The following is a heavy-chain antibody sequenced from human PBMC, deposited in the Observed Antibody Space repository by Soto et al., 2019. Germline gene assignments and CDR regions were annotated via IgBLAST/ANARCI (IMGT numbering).Heavy chain of an antibody. D-gene: IGHD6-13*01. J-gene: IGHJ5*02. CDR2: IYYSGST. CDR1: GGSISSYY. CDR3: ARVVAYSSSWFDT. Sequence: PSETLSLTCTVSGGSISSYYWSWIRQPPGKGLEWIGYIYYSGSTNYNPSLKSRVTISVDTSKNQFSLKLSSVTAADTAVYYCARVVAYSSSWFDTWGQGTLVTVSS. V-gene: IGHV4-59*01.